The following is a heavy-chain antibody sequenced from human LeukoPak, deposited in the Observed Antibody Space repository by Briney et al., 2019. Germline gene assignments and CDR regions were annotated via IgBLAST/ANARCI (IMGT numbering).Heavy chain of an antibody. J-gene: IGHJ4*02. CDR2: ISGSGGST. CDR3: AKALDIVVVPAAISDY. V-gene: IGHV3-23*01. Sequence: AGGSLRLSCAASGFTFNSFAITWVRQAPGKGLEWVSAISGSGGSTYYADSVKGRFTISRDNSKNTLYLHMNSLRAEDTAVYYCAKALDIVVVPAAISDYWGQGTLVTVSS. D-gene: IGHD2-2*02. CDR1: GFTFNSFA.